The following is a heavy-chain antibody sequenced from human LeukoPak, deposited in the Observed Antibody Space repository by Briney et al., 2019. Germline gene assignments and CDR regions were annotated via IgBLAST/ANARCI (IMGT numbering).Heavy chain of an antibody. CDR3: ARAGVNIGGIIVNSLDS. D-gene: IGHD3-16*02. J-gene: IGHJ4*02. CDR2: ISGHNGNT. CDR1: GYTFTNFG. V-gene: IGHV1-18*01. Sequence: ASVKVSCKTSGYTFTNFGISWVRQAPGQGPEWMEWISGHNGNTKYAKNFQDRLKMTTDTSTTTAYMELRSLTPDDTGVYYCARAGVNIGGIIVNSLDSWGQGTLVTVSS.